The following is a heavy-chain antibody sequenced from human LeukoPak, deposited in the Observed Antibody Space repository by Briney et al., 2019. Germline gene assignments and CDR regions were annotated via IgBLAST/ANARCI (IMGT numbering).Heavy chain of an antibody. Sequence: PGGSRRLSCLGSGFGFSNYWMTWLRQAPGEGLEWVVNIKEDGSVIYYADSVKGRFTISRDNAKNSVYLQMNSLRVEDTALYYCATGRWFGEFAGSAFEDWGQGTLVTVSS. CDR1: GFGFSNYW. V-gene: IGHV3-7*01. CDR3: ATGRWFGEFAGSAFED. CDR2: IKEDGSVI. J-gene: IGHJ4*02. D-gene: IGHD3-10*01.